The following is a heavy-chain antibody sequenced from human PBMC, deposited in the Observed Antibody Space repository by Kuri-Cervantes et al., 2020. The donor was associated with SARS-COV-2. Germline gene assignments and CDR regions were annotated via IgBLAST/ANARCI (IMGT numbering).Heavy chain of an antibody. Sequence: ASVKVSCKASGGTFSSYTISWVRQAPGQGLEWMGIINPSGGSTSYAQKFQGRVTMTRDTSTSTAYMELRSLRSDDTAVYYCALAAVVTPYYFDYWGQGTLVTVSS. CDR2: INPSGGST. V-gene: IGHV1-46*03. CDR3: ALAAVVTPYYFDY. J-gene: IGHJ4*02. D-gene: IGHD2-21*02. CDR1: GGTFSSYT.